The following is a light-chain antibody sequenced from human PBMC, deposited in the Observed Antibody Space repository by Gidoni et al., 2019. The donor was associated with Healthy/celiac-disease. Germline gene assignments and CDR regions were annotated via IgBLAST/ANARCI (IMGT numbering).Light chain of an antibody. J-gene: IGKJ1*01. CDR2: AAS. Sequence: IQLTQSPSSLSASVGDRVTITCRASQGISSYLAWYQQKPGKAPKLLIYAASTLQSGVPSRFSGSGSGTDFTLTISSLQPEDFATYYCQQLNSAWAFXXXTKVEIK. CDR1: QGISSY. V-gene: IGKV1-9*01. CDR3: QQLNSAWA.